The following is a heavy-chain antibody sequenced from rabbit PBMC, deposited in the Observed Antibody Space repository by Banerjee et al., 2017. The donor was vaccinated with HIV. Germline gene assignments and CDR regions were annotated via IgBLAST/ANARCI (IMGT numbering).Heavy chain of an antibody. CDR3: ARDLGPDNL. J-gene: IGHJ4*01. CDR1: GFSFSSSYY. V-gene: IGHV1S40*01. D-gene: IGHD5-1*01. CDR2: IYAGSSGST. Sequence: QSLEESGGDLVKPGASLTLTCTASGFSFSSSYYMCWVRQAPGKGLEWIACIYAGSSGSTYYASWAKGRFTISKTSSTTVTLQMTSLTAADTATYFCARDLGPDNLWGPGTLVTVS.